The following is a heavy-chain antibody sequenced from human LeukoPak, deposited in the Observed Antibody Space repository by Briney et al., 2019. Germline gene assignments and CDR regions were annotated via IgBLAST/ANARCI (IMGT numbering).Heavy chain of an antibody. D-gene: IGHD1-26*01. J-gene: IGHJ5*02. V-gene: IGHV4-4*02. CDR1: DEVITSNNW. CDR2: IFHSGTT. CDR3: ARLRLSGGSFSVGWFDP. Sequence: SETLSLTCTVSDEVITSNNWWSWVRQSPGKGLEWIGEIFHSGTTRYKASLESRVTMLLDKSKNQFSLRLNSVTAADTAVYFCARLRLSGGSFSVGWFDPWGQGTLVTVSS.